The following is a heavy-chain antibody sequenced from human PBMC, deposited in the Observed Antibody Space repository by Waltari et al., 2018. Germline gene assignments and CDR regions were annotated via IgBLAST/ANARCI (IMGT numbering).Heavy chain of an antibody. Sequence: EVRLEEIGGGLVKPGGSLRLSCAASGFRFEDYAMHWVRQGPGNGLVCVAGVSWNICEIYSAVALKGRFIISTVTPNKFLPLDMNNLRLEYTAHYYCASAALSYYSMDVWRLRTTVSVSS. V-gene: IGHV3-9*01. CDR2: VSWNICEI. CDR1: GFRFEDYA. J-gene: IGHJ6*02. D-gene: IGHD6-25*01. CDR3: ASAALSYYSMDV.